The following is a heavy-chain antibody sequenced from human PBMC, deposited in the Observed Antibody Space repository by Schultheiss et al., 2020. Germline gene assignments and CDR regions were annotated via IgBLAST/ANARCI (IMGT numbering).Heavy chain of an antibody. D-gene: IGHD6-13*01. CDR2: IYYSGST. J-gene: IGHJ4*02. V-gene: IGHV4-4*02. CDR3: ARGNVAADGKYYFDY. Sequence: SETLSLTCAVSGGSISSSNWWSWVRQPPGKGLEWIGYIYYSGSTKYNPSLKSRVTISVDTSKNQFSLKLSSVTAADTAVYYCARGNVAADGKYYFDYWGQGTLVTVSS. CDR1: GGSISSSNW.